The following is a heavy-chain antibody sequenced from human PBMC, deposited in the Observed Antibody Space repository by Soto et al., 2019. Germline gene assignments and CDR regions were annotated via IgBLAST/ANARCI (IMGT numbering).Heavy chain of an antibody. V-gene: IGHV1-2*02. J-gene: IGHJ4*02. CDR1: GYTFTDSY. CDR3: ASKAAPRLDGTALFDN. Sequence: QVQLVQSGAEVKEPGASVNISCKASGYTFTDSYLHWVRQAPGQGLEWMGCINPNSGDSEYAQRFQSRVTMTGDTSITSAYTELSTVGSDDTAVYYLASKAAPRLDGTALFDNWGQGTLVTVSS. D-gene: IGHD3-9*01. CDR2: INPNSGDS.